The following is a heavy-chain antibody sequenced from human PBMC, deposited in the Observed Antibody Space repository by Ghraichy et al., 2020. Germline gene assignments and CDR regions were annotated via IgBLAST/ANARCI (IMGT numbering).Heavy chain of an antibody. CDR3: TRRDSSGWYHY. CDR2: IHYSGNA. CDR1: DYSISSNVYY. D-gene: IGHD6-19*01. V-gene: IGHV4-39*01. J-gene: IGHJ4*02. Sequence: SQTLSLTCAVSDYSISSNVYYWDWLRQPPGKDLEWIGSIHYSGNAYYNPSLTSRVTISTDTPKKQISLKVTSVTAADTAVYYCTRRDSSGWYHYWGQGTLVTVSS.